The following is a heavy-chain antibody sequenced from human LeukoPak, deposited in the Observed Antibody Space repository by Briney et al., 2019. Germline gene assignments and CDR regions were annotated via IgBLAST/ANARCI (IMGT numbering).Heavy chain of an antibody. Sequence: PGGSLRLSCAASGLTFSSYAMSWVRHAPGKGLEWVSAISGGGGSTYYADSVEGRFSISRDNSKNTLYLQMNSLRAEDTAIYYCAKSPGYSSSWCDYWGQGTLVTVSS. V-gene: IGHV3-23*01. D-gene: IGHD6-13*01. CDR2: ISGGGGST. J-gene: IGHJ4*02. CDR3: AKSPGYSSSWCDY. CDR1: GLTFSSYA.